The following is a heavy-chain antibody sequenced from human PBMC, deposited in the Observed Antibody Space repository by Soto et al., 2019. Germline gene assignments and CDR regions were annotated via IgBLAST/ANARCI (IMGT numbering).Heavy chain of an antibody. V-gene: IGHV1-69*01. CDR3: ARDRDDYGSGNYYNRIDF. CDR1: GGSFSTYA. D-gene: IGHD3-10*01. J-gene: IGHJ4*02. CDR2: IIPLFGTP. Sequence: QVQLVYSGAEGKKPGFSVKVACKASGGSFSTYAISWLRRAPGRGLEWMGGIIPLFGTPNYAQRFQGRVTLPADESTSTAYVELSRLRSEDTAVYYCARDRDDYGSGNYYNRIDFWGQGTLVTVSS.